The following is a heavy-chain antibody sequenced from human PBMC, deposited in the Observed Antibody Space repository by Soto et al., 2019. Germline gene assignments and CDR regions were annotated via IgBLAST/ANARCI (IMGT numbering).Heavy chain of an antibody. CDR3: ARHELSDTAMVTLDY. V-gene: IGHV5-10-1*01. CDR1: GYSFTSYW. D-gene: IGHD5-18*01. CDR2: IDPSDSYT. Sequence: PGESLKISCKGSGYSFTSYWISWVRQMPGKGLEWKGRIDPSDSYTNYSPSFQGHVTISADKSISTAYLQWSSLKASDTAMYYCARHELSDTAMVTLDYWGQGTLVTVSS. J-gene: IGHJ4*02.